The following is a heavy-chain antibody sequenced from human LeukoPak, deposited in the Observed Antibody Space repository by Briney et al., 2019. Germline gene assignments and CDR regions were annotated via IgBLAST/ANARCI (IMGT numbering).Heavy chain of an antibody. Sequence: GGSLRLSCAASGFTFSPSGMNWVRQAPGKGLEWVSYISSSGSTIYYADSVKGRFTISRDNAKNSLYLQMNSLRAEDTAVYYCAGGLGYCSGGSCYAFDYWGQGTLVTVSS. CDR2: ISSSGSTI. CDR1: GFTFSPSG. J-gene: IGHJ4*02. V-gene: IGHV3-48*04. D-gene: IGHD2-15*01. CDR3: AGGLGYCSGGSCYAFDY.